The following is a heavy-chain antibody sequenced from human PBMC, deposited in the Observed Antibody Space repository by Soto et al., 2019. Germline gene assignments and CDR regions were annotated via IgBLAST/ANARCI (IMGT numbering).Heavy chain of an antibody. CDR2: ISSSGSTI. CDR1: GFTFSSYS. J-gene: IGHJ6*02. Sequence: PGGSLRLSCAASGFTFSSYSMNWVRQAPGKGLEWVSYISSSGSTIYYADSVKGRFTISRDNAKNSLYLQMNSLRDEDTAVYYCARDSGYCGGDCYDYYYYGMDVWGQGTTVTVSS. D-gene: IGHD2-21*02. CDR3: ARDSGYCGGDCYDYYYYGMDV. V-gene: IGHV3-48*02.